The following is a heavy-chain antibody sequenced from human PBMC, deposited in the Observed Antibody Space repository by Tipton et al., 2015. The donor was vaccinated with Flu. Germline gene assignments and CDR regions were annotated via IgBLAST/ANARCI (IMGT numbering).Heavy chain of an antibody. D-gene: IGHD4-11*01. CDR3: ARRDYSNYVSDPKSWFDP. CDR2: VSRSGDT. J-gene: IGHJ5*02. Sequence: TLSLTCAVSGDSIRSDYFWGWIRQFPGKGLEWIGTVSRSGDTNYNPSLRSRVTISIGRSKNQFSLKMKSVTAADMAVYYCARRDYSNYVSDPKSWFDPWGQGTLVAVSS. V-gene: IGHV4-38-2*01. CDR1: GDSIRSDYF.